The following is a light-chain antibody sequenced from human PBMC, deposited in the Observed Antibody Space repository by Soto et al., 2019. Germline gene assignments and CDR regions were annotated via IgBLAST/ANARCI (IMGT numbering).Light chain of an antibody. V-gene: IGKV3-11*01. CDR1: QTITTR. Sequence: EIVLTQSPATLSSSPGDRVTITCRASQTITTRLTWYQQKPGQAPRLLIYQTSSLAAGIPARFSASGSGTDFTLTISDLQPEDFATYYCHHRQSRPLTFGQGTKVDIK. CDR3: HHRQSRPLT. J-gene: IGKJ3*01. CDR2: QTS.